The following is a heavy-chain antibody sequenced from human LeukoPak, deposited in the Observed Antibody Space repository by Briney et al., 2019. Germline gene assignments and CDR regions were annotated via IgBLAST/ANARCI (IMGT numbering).Heavy chain of an antibody. CDR3: ARTRGYDSSGYHPGYYYYYMDV. CDR2: INPNSGGT. D-gene: IGHD3-22*01. J-gene: IGHJ6*03. V-gene: IGHV1-2*02. Sequence: ASVKVSCKASGYTFTASYMNWVRQAPGQGLEWMGWINPNSGGTNYAQKFQGRVTMTRDTSINTAYMELSRLRSDDTAVYYCARTRGYDSSGYHPGYYYYYMDVWGKGTTVTISS. CDR1: GYTFTASY.